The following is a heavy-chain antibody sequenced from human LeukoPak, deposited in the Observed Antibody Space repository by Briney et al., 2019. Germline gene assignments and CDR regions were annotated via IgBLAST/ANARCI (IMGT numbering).Heavy chain of an antibody. CDR1: GGTFSSYA. J-gene: IGHJ4*02. V-gene: IGHV1-69*05. CDR3: ARDYYDSSGYFTDF. Sequence: GSSVKVSCKASGGTFSSYAISWVRQARRQGLEWMGRIIPIFGTANYAQKFQGRVTVTTDESTSTAYMELRSLRSEDTAVYYCARDYYDSSGYFTDFWGQGTLVTVST. CDR2: IIPIFGTA. D-gene: IGHD3-22*01.